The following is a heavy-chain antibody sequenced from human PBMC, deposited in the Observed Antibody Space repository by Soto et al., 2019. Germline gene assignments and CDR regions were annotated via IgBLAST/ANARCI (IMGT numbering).Heavy chain of an antibody. D-gene: IGHD5-18*01. CDR2: ISYDGSNK. J-gene: IGHJ6*02. V-gene: IGHV3-30*18. CDR3: AKFVAQRYARGYSYGWADYYGMDV. Sequence: GGSLRLSCAASGFTFSSYGMHWVRQSPGKGLEWVAVISYDGSNKYYADSVKGRFTISRDNSKNTLYLQMNSLRAEDTAVYYCAKFVAQRYARGYSYGWADYYGMDVWGQGTTVTVS. CDR1: GFTFSSYG.